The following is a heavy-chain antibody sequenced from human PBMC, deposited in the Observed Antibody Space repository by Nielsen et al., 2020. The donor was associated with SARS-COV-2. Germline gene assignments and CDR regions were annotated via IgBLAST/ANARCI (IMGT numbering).Heavy chain of an antibody. V-gene: IGHV3-30*18. CDR3: AKEENQWLANFDY. Sequence: GESLKISCAASGFTFSSYGMHWVRQAPGKGLEWVAVISYDGSNKYYANSVKGRFTISRDNSKNTLYLQMNSLRAEDTAVYYCAKEENQWLANFDYWGQGTLVTVSS. CDR1: GFTFSSYG. D-gene: IGHD6-19*01. CDR2: ISYDGSNK. J-gene: IGHJ4*02.